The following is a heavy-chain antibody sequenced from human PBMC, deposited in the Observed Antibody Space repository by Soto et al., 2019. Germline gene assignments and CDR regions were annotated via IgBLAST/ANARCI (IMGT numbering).Heavy chain of an antibody. CDR2: IWYDGSNK. Sequence: GGSLRLSCAASGFPFSSYCMHWVRQAPGKGLEWVAVIWYDGSNKYYADSVKGRFTISRDNSKNTLYLQMNSLRAEDTAVYYCARDPSSKIVVAPMDCWGQGTLVTVSS. CDR1: GFPFSSYC. J-gene: IGHJ4*02. CDR3: ARDPSSKIVVAPMDC. D-gene: IGHD3-22*01. V-gene: IGHV3-33*01.